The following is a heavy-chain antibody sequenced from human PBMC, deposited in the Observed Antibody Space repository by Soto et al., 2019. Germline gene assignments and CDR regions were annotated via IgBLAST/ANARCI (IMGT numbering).Heavy chain of an antibody. CDR1: GFTLSDYW. J-gene: IGHJ4*02. CDR3: ARGFAVAY. CDR2: IKEDGSEK. Sequence: ESGGGSVQPGGSLRLSCAASGFTLSDYWMAWVRQAPGQGLEWVANIKEDGSEKHYADSVKGRFTISRDNAKNSLYLQMNSLRAEDTAVYYCARGFAVAYWGQGTLVTVSS. V-gene: IGHV3-7*03. D-gene: IGHD3-3*01.